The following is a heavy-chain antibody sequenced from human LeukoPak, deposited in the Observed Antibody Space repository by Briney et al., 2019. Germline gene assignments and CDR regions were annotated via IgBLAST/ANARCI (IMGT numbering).Heavy chain of an antibody. J-gene: IGHJ6*02. D-gene: IGHD2-21*02. CDR2: IYYTGTT. Sequence: SETLSLTCAVSGDSIISYYWSWIRQPPGKGLDWIGYIYYTGTTNYNPSLKSRVTISVDTSKNQYSLKLTSVTAADTAVYYCARGRGNVVTAPDIWGQGTTVTVSS. V-gene: IGHV4-59*01. CDR1: GDSIISYY. CDR3: ARGRGNVVTAPDI.